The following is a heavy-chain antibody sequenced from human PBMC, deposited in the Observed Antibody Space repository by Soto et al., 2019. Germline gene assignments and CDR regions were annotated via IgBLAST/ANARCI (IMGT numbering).Heavy chain of an antibody. CDR1: GFTFSSYA. Sequence: GGSLRLSCAASGFTFSSYAMHWVRQAPGKGLEWVAVISYDGSNKYYADSVKGRFTISRDNSKNTLYLQMNSLRAEDTAVYYCALSLDHTAPYYFDYWGQGTLVTVSS. J-gene: IGHJ4*02. CDR3: ALSLDHTAPYYFDY. CDR2: ISYDGSNK. V-gene: IGHV3-30-3*01. D-gene: IGHD5-18*01.